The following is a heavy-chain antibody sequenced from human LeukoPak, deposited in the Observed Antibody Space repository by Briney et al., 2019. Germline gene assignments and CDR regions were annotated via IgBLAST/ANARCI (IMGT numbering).Heavy chain of an antibody. D-gene: IGHD6-13*01. J-gene: IGHJ5*02. CDR1: GFPLRNYA. CDR3: AKVGSSSWYMGDWSDP. CDR2: ITVSDTST. Sequence: GGSLRLSCAASGFPLRNYAMTWVRQAPGKGLEWVSTITVSDTSTYNADSVKGRFTISRDNSKNTLYLQMNSLRAEDTAVYYCAKVGSSSWYMGDWSDPWGQGTLVTVSS. V-gene: IGHV3-23*01.